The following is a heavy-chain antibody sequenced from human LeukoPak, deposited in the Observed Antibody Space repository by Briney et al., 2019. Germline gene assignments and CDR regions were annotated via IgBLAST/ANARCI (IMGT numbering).Heavy chain of an antibody. D-gene: IGHD1-1*01. CDR3: ARDQTGTLLYLVY. V-gene: IGHV3-33*01. Sequence: GGSLRLSCAASGFTFSSYGMHWVRQAPGKGLEWVAVIWYDGSNKYYADSVKGRFTISRGNSKNTLYLQMNSLRAEDTAVYYCARDQTGTLLYLVYWGQGTLVTVSS. J-gene: IGHJ4*02. CDR1: GFTFSSYG. CDR2: IWYDGSNK.